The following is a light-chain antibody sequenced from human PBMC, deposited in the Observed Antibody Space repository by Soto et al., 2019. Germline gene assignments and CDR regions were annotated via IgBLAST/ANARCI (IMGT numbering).Light chain of an antibody. V-gene: IGLV2-14*01. Sequence: QSVLTQPASVSGSPGQSITNSCTGTSSDVGGYNYVSWYQQHPGKAPKLMIYDVSNRPSGVSNRFSGSKSGNTASLTISGLQAEDEADYYCSSYTSSSTSVVFGGGTKVTVL. CDR2: DVS. CDR1: SSDVGGYNY. J-gene: IGLJ2*01. CDR3: SSYTSSSTSVV.